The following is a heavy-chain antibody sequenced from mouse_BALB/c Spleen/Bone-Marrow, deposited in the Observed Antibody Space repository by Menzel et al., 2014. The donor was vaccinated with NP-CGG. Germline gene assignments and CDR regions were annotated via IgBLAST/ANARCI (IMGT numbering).Heavy chain of an antibody. CDR3: SRGRRDALDY. Sequence: VQLQQSGAELVKPGASVKLSCKASGYTFTSYYMYWEKQRPGQGLEWFGEINPSNGGTNFNEKFKNKATLTVDKSSSTAVMQLSSLTSEDSAVYYCSRGRRDALDYWGQGTSVTVSS. V-gene: IGHV1S16*01. CDR1: GYTFTSYY. CDR2: INPSNGGT. J-gene: IGHJ4*01.